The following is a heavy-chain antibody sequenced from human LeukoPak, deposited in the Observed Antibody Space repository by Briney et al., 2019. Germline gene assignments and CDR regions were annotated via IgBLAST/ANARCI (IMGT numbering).Heavy chain of an antibody. Sequence: PSETLSLTCTVSGGSISSSNYYWGWIRQRPGKGLEWIGSIYYSGITYYNPSLKSRVTISVETSNNQFSLKLSSVTAADTAMYYCARLLIYCSSTSCHFDYWGQGTLVTVSS. D-gene: IGHD2-2*01. CDR3: ARLLIYCSSTSCHFDY. CDR2: IYYSGIT. CDR1: GGSISSSNYY. V-gene: IGHV4-39*01. J-gene: IGHJ4*02.